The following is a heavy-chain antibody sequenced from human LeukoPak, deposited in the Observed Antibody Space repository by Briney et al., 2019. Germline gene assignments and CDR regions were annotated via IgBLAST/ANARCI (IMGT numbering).Heavy chain of an antibody. J-gene: IGHJ4*02. D-gene: IGHD6-13*01. V-gene: IGHV3-74*01. CDR1: GFIFSSYW. CDR3: AKDRAQQLVLDF. CDR2: IKSDGSST. Sequence: PGGSLRLSCAASGFIFSSYWVHWVRQAPGKGLVWVSLIKSDGSSTSYADSVKGRFTISRDNAKNTLYLQMNSLRAEDTAVYYCAKDRAQQLVLDFWGQGTLVTVSS.